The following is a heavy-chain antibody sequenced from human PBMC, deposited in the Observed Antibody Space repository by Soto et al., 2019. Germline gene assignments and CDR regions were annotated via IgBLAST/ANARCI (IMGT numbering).Heavy chain of an antibody. CDR1: GGSVSSGSYY. CDR3: ARDLGYKSSGYFAFDI. V-gene: IGHV4-61*01. Sequence: PSETLSLTCTVSGGSVSSGSYYWSWIRQPPGKGLEWIGYIYYSGSTNYNPSLKSRVTISVDTSKNQFSLKLSSVTAADTAVYYCARDLGYKSSGYFAFDIWGQGTMVTVSS. CDR2: IYYSGST. D-gene: IGHD3-22*01. J-gene: IGHJ3*02.